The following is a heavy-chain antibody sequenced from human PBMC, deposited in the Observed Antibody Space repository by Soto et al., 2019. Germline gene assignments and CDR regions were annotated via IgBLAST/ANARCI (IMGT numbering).Heavy chain of an antibody. CDR3: TGEVASVY. V-gene: IGHV3-30*03. D-gene: IGHD2-8*02. J-gene: IGHJ4*02. Sequence: QVPLLESGGGVVQPGRSLSLSCAVSGFTVRSYGMHWVRQAPGKGLEWVAVISRDGGTNFYADSVKGRFTLSKDNSRNTLFLEMNSMRGDDIAVYYCTGEVASVYWGQGTLVTVSS. CDR2: ISRDGGTN. CDR1: GFTVRSYG.